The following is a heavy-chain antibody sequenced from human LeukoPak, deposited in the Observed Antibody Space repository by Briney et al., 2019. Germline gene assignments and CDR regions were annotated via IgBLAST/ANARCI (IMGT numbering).Heavy chain of an antibody. CDR3: ARQDGITMIVGPMDV. J-gene: IGHJ6*02. CDR1: GYSFTSYW. CDR2: IYPDGSDT. V-gene: IGHV5-51*01. Sequence: GESLKISCKGSGYSFTSYWIGWVRQMPGKGLEWMGIIYPDGSDTRYSPSFQGQVTISADKSISTAYLQWSSLKASDTAMYYCARQDGITMIVGPMDVWGQGTTVTVSS. D-gene: IGHD3-22*01.